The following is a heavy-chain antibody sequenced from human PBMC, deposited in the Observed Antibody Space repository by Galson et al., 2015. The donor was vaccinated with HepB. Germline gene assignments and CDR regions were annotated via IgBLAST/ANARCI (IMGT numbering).Heavy chain of an antibody. J-gene: IGHJ4*02. V-gene: IGHV1-18*01. Sequence: SVKVSCKASGYTFSNYDIIWVRQAPGRGLEWVGRINTHTGGTDYARRLQGRVFLTTDTSTRTAYMELRSLTSDDTAVFYCARDGSTNYYDNRQYYPPDYWGQGTLVTVSS. CDR3: ARDGSTNYYDNRQYYPPDY. CDR1: GYTFSNYD. D-gene: IGHD3-22*01. CDR2: INTHTGGT.